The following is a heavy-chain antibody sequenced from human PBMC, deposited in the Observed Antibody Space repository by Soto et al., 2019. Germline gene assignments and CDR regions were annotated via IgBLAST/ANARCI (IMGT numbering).Heavy chain of an antibody. CDR3: ARRGYGMDV. CDR1: GFTFSSYA. V-gene: IGHV3-30-3*01. CDR2: ISYDGSNK. Sequence: QVQLVESGGGVVQPGRSLRLSCAASGFTFSSYAMHWVRQAPGKGLEWVAVISYDGSNKYYADSVKGRFTISRDKSRNTLYLQMNSLRAEDTAVYYCARRGYGMDVWGQGTTVTVSS. J-gene: IGHJ6*02.